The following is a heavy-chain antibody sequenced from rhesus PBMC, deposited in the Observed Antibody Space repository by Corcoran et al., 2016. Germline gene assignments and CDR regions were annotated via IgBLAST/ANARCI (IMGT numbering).Heavy chain of an antibody. Sequence: QLQLQESGPGLVKPSETLSVTCAVSGGSISSSYWSWIRQAPGKGLEWIGYIDGSCSSTNYNPSLKSRVTLSVDTSKNQLSLKLSSVTAADTAVYYCASLYSGSWKFDYWGQGVLVTVSS. CDR1: GGSISSSY. J-gene: IGHJ4*01. CDR3: ASLYSGSWKFDY. V-gene: IGHV4-169*02. D-gene: IGHD6-25*01. CDR2: IDGSCSST.